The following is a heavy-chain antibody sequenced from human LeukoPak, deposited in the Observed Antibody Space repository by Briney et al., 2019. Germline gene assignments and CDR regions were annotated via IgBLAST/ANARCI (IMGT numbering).Heavy chain of an antibody. V-gene: IGHV5-51*01. Sequence: GDSLKTSCKASGYTFTNSWIGWVRQKPGKGLEWMGIIWPGGSDTRYSPSFQGQVTISADKSITTAYLQWSSLKASDTAMYYCARPVTGVSPSGAIDFWGQGTQVTVSS. CDR3: ARPVTGVSPSGAIDF. J-gene: IGHJ4*02. D-gene: IGHD1-26*01. CDR1: GYTFTNSW. CDR2: IWPGGSDT.